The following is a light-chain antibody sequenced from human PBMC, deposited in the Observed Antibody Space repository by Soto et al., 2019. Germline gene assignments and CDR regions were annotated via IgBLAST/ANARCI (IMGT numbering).Light chain of an antibody. CDR1: QSVSSTY. CDR3: QQYGSSSYT. V-gene: IGKV3-20*01. CDR2: GAS. Sequence: EIVLTQSPGTLSLSPGERATLSCRASQSVSSTYLAWSQQNPGQAPRLLIYGASSRATGIPDRFSGSGSGTDFTLTISRLEPEDCAVYFCQQYGSSSYTFGQGTTLESK. J-gene: IGKJ2*01.